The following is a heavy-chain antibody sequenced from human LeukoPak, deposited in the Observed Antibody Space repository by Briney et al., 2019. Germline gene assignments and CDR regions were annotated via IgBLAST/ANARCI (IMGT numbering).Heavy chain of an antibody. CDR1: GYTFTSYG. CDR3: AGMVATPY. D-gene: IGHD5-12*01. Sequence: ASVKVSCKASGYTFTSYGISWVRQAPGQGLEWMGWINPNSGGTNYAQKFQGRVTMTRDTSISTAYMELSRLRSDDTAVYYCAGMVATPYWGQGTLVTVSS. V-gene: IGHV1-2*02. J-gene: IGHJ4*02. CDR2: INPNSGGT.